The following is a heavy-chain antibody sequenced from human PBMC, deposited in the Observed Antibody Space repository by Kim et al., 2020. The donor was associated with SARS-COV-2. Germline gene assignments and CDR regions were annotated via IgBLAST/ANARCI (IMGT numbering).Heavy chain of an antibody. V-gene: IGHV4-4*08. D-gene: IGHD2-15*01. Sequence: SETLSLTCAVSGDSITSYCWSWIRQPPGTGLEWVGHIYSPWSTNSYPSLTSRLPITVDTSTNQCSLNLTLVTIADAAASYCSRARTSATHYVLHF. J-gene: IGHJ4*01. CDR2: IYSPWST. CDR3: SRARTSATHYVLHF. CDR1: GDSITSYC.